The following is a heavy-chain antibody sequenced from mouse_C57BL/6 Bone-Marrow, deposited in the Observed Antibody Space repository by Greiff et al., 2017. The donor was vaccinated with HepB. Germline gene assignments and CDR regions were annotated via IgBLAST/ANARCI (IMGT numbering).Heavy chain of an antibody. CDR2: IDPSDSET. D-gene: IGHD1-1*01. CDR3: ARSHFYYGSSYWYFDV. J-gene: IGHJ1*03. CDR1: GYTFTSYW. Sequence: VQLQQPGAELVRPGSSVKLSCKASGYTFTSYWMHWVKQRPIQGLEWIGNIDPSDSETHYNQKFKDKATLTVDKSSSTAYMQLSSLTSEDSAVYYCARSHFYYGSSYWYFDVWGTGTTVTVSS. V-gene: IGHV1-52*01.